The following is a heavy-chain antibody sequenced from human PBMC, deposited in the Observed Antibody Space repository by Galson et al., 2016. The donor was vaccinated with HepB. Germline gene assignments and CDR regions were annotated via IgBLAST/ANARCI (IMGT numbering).Heavy chain of an antibody. J-gene: IGHJ4*02. CDR3: AKDGRIYCSSASCHDHVHY. CDR1: GFTFSSYG. V-gene: IGHV3-30*18. CDR2: ISYDGSNK. D-gene: IGHD2-2*01. Sequence: SLRLSCAASGFTFSSYGMHWVRQAPVKGLEWVAFISYDGSNKKYADSVKSRFTISRDNSTKTLYMQVNSLRAEDTAVYYCAKDGRIYCSSASCHDHVHYCGQGTLVTVSS.